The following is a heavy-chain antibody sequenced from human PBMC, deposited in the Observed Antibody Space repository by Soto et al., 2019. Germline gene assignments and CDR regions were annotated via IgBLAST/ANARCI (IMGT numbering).Heavy chain of an antibody. Sequence: GGSLRLSCAASGFTFSSYGMHWVRQAPGKGLEWVAVIWYDGSNKYYADSVKGRFTISRDNSKNTLYLQMNSQRAEDTAVYYCAREGYDILTGYPDGFDFWGQGTLVTVSS. CDR3: AREGYDILTGYPDGFDF. CDR1: GFTFSSYG. V-gene: IGHV3-33*01. D-gene: IGHD3-9*01. J-gene: IGHJ4*02. CDR2: IWYDGSNK.